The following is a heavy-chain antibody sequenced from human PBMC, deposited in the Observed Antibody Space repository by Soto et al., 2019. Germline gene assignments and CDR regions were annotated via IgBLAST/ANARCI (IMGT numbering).Heavy chain of an antibody. V-gene: IGHV4-39*01. CDR2: IYYSGST. Sequence: QLQLQESGPGLVKPSETLSLTCTVSGGSISSSSYYWGWIRQPPGKGLEWIGSIYYSGSTYYNPSLKSRVTISVDTSKNQFSLKLSSVTAADTAVYYCASPLPGGYGYHFDYWGQGTLVTVSS. J-gene: IGHJ4*02. D-gene: IGHD5-12*01. CDR3: ASPLPGGYGYHFDY. CDR1: GGSISSSSYY.